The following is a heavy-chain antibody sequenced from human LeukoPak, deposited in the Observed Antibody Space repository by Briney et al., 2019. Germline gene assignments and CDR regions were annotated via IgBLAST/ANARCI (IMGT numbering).Heavy chain of an antibody. Sequence: GGSLRLSCAASGFTFSSYAMSWVRQAPGKGLEWVSAISGSGGSTYYADSVKGRFTISRDNSKNTLYLQMNSLRAEDTAVYYCAKEASGAGPYYYYGMDVWGQGTTVTVS. CDR2: ISGSGGST. V-gene: IGHV3-23*01. CDR3: AKEASGAGPYYYYGMDV. CDR1: GFTFSSYA. J-gene: IGHJ6*02. D-gene: IGHD6-13*01.